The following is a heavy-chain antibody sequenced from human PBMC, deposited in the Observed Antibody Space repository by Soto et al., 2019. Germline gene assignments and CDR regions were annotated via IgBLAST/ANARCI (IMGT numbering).Heavy chain of an antibody. D-gene: IGHD6-13*01. Sequence: QVQLQESGPGLVKPSDTLSLTCTVSGGSISSYYWSSIRQPPGKGLESIGFIYYNGSTNYNPSLTSRVTISVDTSKNQSSLKLGSVSAADTAVYYCARGDSSPPYYYYGMDVWGQGTTVTVSS. CDR1: GGSISSYY. J-gene: IGHJ6*02. V-gene: IGHV4-59*07. CDR3: ARGDSSPPYYYYGMDV. CDR2: IYYNGST.